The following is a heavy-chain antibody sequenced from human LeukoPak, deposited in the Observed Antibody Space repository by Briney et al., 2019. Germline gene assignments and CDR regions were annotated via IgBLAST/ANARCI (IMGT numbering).Heavy chain of an antibody. J-gene: IGHJ4*02. D-gene: IGHD2-2*01. CDR2: INPSGGST. CDR3: ARGTWTAALDY. V-gene: IGHV1-46*01. CDR1: GYTFTSHY. Sequence: VASVKVSCKASGYTFTSHYMHWVRQAPGQGLEWMGIINPSGGSTSYAQKFQGRVTMTRDTSTSTVYMELSSLRSEDAAVYYCARGTWTAALDYWGQGTLVTVSS.